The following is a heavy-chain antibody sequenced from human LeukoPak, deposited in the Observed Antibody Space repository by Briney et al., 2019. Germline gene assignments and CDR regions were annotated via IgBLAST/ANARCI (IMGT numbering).Heavy chain of an antibody. D-gene: IGHD5-18*01. V-gene: IGHV4-39*01. J-gene: IGHJ4*02. Sequence: PSETLSLTCTVSGGSISSSSYYWGWIRQPPGKGLEWIGSIYYSGSTYYSPSLKSRVTISVDTSKNQFSLKLSSVTAADTAVYYCARHLGRAALRGYSYGYAFDYWGQGTLVTVSS. CDR2: IYYSGST. CDR1: GGSISSSSYY. CDR3: ARHLGRAALRGYSYGYAFDY.